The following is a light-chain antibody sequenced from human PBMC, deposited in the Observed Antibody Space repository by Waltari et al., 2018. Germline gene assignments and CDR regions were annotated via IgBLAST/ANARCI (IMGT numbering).Light chain of an antibody. J-gene: IGLJ1*01. V-gene: IGLV3-25*03. CDR3: QSADSSGTYEV. CDR1: ALPKHF. Sequence: SYELTQPPSVSVSPGQTARTTCSGDALPKHFAYWYQQKPGQAPVVVIYKDTERPSGIPERFSGSSSGTTVTLTISGVQAEDEADYYCQSADSSGTYEVFGTGTKVTVL. CDR2: KDT.